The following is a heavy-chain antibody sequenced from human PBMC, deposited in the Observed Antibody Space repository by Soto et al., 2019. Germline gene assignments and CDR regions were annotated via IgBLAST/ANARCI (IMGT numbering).Heavy chain of an antibody. J-gene: IGHJ4*02. Sequence: GGSLRLSCRTSGFTFTNAWMNWVRLTAGNGLEWVGRIKSKSDGETAEYAAPVKGRFIISRDDSTDTLYLEMNNLTSEDSAVYYCTTRGLVPFDHWGQGVLVTVSS. D-gene: IGHD3-10*01. CDR3: TTRGLVPFDH. CDR1: GFTFTNAW. CDR2: IKSKSDGETA. V-gene: IGHV3-15*01.